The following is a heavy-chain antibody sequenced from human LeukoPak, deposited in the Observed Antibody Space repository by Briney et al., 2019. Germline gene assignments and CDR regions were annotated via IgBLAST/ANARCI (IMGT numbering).Heavy chain of an antibody. CDR1: GGSISSYY. CDR3: ADRNFQH. V-gene: IGHV4-59*01. CDR2: IYYSGST. Sequence: SETLSLTCTVSGGSISSYYWSWLRHPPGKGLEWIGYIYYSGSTNYNPSLKSRVTISVDTSKNQFSLKLSSVTAADTAVYYCADRNFQHWGQGTLVTVSS. J-gene: IGHJ1*01. D-gene: IGHD3-16*02.